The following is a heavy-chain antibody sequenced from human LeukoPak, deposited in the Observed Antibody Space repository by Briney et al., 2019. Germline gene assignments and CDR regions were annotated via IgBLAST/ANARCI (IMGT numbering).Heavy chain of an antibody. D-gene: IGHD3-10*01. CDR3: ARDPQGFGELDY. Sequence: PSETLSLTCSVSGGSISSYYWSWIRQPPGKGLEWIGYIYYSGSTNYNPSLKSRVTISVDTSKNQFSLKLSSVTAADTAVYYCARDPQGFGELDYWGQGTLVTVSS. J-gene: IGHJ4*02. CDR2: IYYSGST. V-gene: IGHV4-59*01. CDR1: GGSISSYY.